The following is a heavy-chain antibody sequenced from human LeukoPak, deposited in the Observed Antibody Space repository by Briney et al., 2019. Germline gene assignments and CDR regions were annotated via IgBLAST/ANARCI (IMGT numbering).Heavy chain of an antibody. V-gene: IGHV3-15*07. CDR3: TTPAGSSGYSALDFDY. CDR1: GFTFSSRG. D-gene: IGHD3-22*01. CDR2: IKSKTDGGTT. J-gene: IGHJ4*02. Sequence: GRSLRLSCVASGFTFSSRGMNWVRQAPGKGLEWVGRIKSKTDGGTTDYAAPVKGRFTISRDDSKNTLYLQMNSLKTEDTAVYYCTTPAGSSGYSALDFDYWGQGTLVTVSS.